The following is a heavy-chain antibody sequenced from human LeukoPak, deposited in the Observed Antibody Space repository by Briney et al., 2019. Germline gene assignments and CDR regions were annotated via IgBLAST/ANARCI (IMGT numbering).Heavy chain of an antibody. CDR1: GFTVTNNY. Sequence: GGSLRLSCAVSGFTVTNNYMVWVRQAPGKGLECVSISYSGGSTFYADSVKGRFTISRDNPKNMVYLQMDSLRVADTAVYYCARGELFRGSYQVAAFDLWGQGTVVVVSS. J-gene: IGHJ3*01. CDR2: SYSGGST. V-gene: IGHV3-53*01. D-gene: IGHD1-26*01. CDR3: ARGELFRGSYQVAAFDL.